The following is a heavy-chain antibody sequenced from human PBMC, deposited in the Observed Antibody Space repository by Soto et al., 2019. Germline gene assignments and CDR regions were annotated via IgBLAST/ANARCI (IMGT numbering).Heavy chain of an antibody. V-gene: IGHV4-30-4*01. Sequence: SETLSLTCTVSGGSISSGDYYWSWIRQPPGKGLEWIGYIYFSGSTYYNPSLKSRVTISVDTSKNQFSLKLSSVTAADTAVYYCARTDTAMVPFDYWGQGTLVTVSS. D-gene: IGHD5-18*01. CDR1: GGSISSGDYY. CDR3: ARTDTAMVPFDY. J-gene: IGHJ4*02. CDR2: IYFSGST.